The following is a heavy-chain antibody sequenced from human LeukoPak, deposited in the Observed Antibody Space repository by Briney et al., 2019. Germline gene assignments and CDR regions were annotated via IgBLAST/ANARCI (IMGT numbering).Heavy chain of an antibody. Sequence: ASVKVSCKSSGYTSSTYGISWMRQAPGQGLEWMGWISTYNGNTNYAQKFQGRVTMTTDTSTSTAYMELSSLRSEDTAVYYCARVSPYLLCPDYWGQGTLVTVSS. J-gene: IGHJ4*02. V-gene: IGHV1-18*01. CDR2: ISTYNGNT. CDR3: ARVSPYLLCPDY. D-gene: IGHD3-10*01. CDR1: GYTSSTYG.